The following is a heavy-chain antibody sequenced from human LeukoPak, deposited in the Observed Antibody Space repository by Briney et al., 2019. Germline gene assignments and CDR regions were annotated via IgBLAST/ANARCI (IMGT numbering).Heavy chain of an antibody. CDR3: ARIADYYYYMDV. Sequence: SVKVSCKASGGTFSSYAISWVRQAPGQGLEWMGGIIPIFGTANYAQRFQGRVTITADKSTSTAYMELSSLRSEDTAVYYCARIADYYYYMDVWGKGTTVTVSS. J-gene: IGHJ6*03. CDR1: GGTFSSYA. D-gene: IGHD2-21*01. V-gene: IGHV1-69*06. CDR2: IIPIFGTA.